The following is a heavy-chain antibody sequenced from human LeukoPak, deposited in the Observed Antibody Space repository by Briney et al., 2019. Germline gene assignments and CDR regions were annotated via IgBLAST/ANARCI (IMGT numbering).Heavy chain of an antibody. Sequence: GGSLRLSCAASGFTFDDYGMSWVRQAPGKGLEWVSGINWNGGSTGYADSVKGRFTISRDNAKNSLYLQMNSLRAEDTALYHCARGDSSGWYGGSGMDVWGQGTTVTVSS. CDR2: INWNGGST. CDR1: GFTFDDYG. V-gene: IGHV3-20*01. CDR3: ARGDSSGWYGGSGMDV. D-gene: IGHD6-19*01. J-gene: IGHJ6*02.